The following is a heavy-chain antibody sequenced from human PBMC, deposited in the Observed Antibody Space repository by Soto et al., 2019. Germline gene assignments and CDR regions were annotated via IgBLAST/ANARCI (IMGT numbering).Heavy chain of an antibody. CDR3: ARIAASGRGWDV. V-gene: IGHV3-7*01. D-gene: IGHD6-13*01. CDR2: IKQDGSEE. Sequence: ESGGGLVQPGGSLRLSCVDSGFTFSSYWMSWVRQAPVKGLEWVGNIKQDGSEENYVDSVKGRFTISRDNAKNSMYLQMISLRVEDTAVYYCARIAASGRGWDVWGQGTTVVVSS. CDR1: GFTFSSYW. J-gene: IGHJ6*02.